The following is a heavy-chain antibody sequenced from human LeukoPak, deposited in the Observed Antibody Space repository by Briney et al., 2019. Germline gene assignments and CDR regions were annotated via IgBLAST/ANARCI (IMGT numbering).Heavy chain of an antibody. V-gene: IGHV3-7*01. Sequence: PGGSLRLSCAASGFTLISHGMHWVRQAPGKGLEWVANMKEDGSEKYYVDSVKGRFTSSRDNAKNALYLQMNSLKAEDTAVYYCARDLPLYSGSYSDYWGQGTLVTVSS. J-gene: IGHJ4*02. CDR2: MKEDGSEK. CDR1: GFTLISHG. CDR3: ARDLPLYSGSYSDY. D-gene: IGHD1-26*01.